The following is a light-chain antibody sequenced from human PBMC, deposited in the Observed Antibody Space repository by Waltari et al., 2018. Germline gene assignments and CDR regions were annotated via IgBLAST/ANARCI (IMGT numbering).Light chain of an antibody. CDR3: YSTDSTGHERV. J-gene: IGLJ3*02. V-gene: IGLV3-10*01. CDR1: ALAKKY. CDR2: EDT. Sequence: SYELTQPPSVSVSPGQTARITCSGDALAKKYAYWYQQKSGQAPVLVIFEDTKRPSAIPERFSGSSSGTMATLTITGAQVEDEADYYCYSTDSTGHERVFGGGTELTVL.